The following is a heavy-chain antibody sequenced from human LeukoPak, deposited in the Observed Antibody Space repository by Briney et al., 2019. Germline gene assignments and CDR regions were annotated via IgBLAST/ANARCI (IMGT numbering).Heavy chain of an antibody. V-gene: IGHV4-34*01. CDR1: GGPFSGYY. J-gene: IGHJ4*02. CDR3: AGGEYYFDY. CDR2: ISHSGST. Sequence: SETLSLTCAVYGGPFSGYYWSWIRQPPGRGLEWIGEISHSGSTNYNPSLKSRVTISVDTSKNQFSLKLSSVTAADTAVYYCAGGEYYFDYWGQGTLVTVSS.